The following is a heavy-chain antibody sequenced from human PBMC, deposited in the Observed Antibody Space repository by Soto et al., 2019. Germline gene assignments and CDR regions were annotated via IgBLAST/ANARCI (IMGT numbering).Heavy chain of an antibody. Sequence: QLQLQESGPGLLKPSQTLSVTCAVSGDSITSGGYSWSWIRQPPGKGLEWIGSIYQSGSTYVNSSLKSRVTMSVDRSKDEFSLKLDSVTAADTAAYYCTSARGYPEDWGRGTLVTVSS. J-gene: IGHJ4*02. V-gene: IGHV4-30-2*01. CDR1: GDSITSGGYS. CDR2: IYQSGST. CDR3: TSARGYPED. D-gene: IGHD5-18*01.